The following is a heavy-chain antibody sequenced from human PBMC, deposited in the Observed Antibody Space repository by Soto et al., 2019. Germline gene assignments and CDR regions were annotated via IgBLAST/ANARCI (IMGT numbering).Heavy chain of an antibody. V-gene: IGHV4-59*01. J-gene: IGHJ4*02. D-gene: IGHD2-21*02. CDR2: IYYSGST. CDR3: ARGVTAILDY. CDR1: GGSISSYY. Sequence: QVQLQESGPGLVKPSETLSLTCTVSGGSISSYYWSWIRQPPGKGLEWIGYIYYSGSTNYNPSLKSRVTISVDTSKNQFSLKLSSVTAADTAVCYCARGVTAILDYWGQGTLVTVSS.